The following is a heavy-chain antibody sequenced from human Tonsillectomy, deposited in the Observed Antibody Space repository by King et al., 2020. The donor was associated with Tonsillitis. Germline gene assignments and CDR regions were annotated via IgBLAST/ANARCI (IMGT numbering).Heavy chain of an antibody. Sequence: QLQESGPGLVKPSETLSLTCTVSGGSISSANYYWGWIRQPPGKGLEWIGTIFYSGSTYYNPSLKSRVTKSVDTSKNQFSLKLTPVTAADTAVYYCARLHYYDSSGYSYYFDYWGQGTLVTVSS. V-gene: IGHV4-39*01. CDR3: ARLHYYDSSGYSYYFDY. D-gene: IGHD3-22*01. CDR2: IFYSGST. J-gene: IGHJ4*02. CDR1: GGSISSANYY.